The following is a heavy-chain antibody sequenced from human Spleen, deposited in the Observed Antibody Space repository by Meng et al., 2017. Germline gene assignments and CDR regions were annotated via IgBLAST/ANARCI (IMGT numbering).Heavy chain of an antibody. CDR3: ARDEDGYTFFEY. CDR1: GGSISSYY. Sequence: SETLSLTCTVSGGSISSYYWSWIRQPPGKGLEWIGYIYYSGSTNYNPSLKSRVTISVDTSKNQFSLTLNSVTAADTAVYYCARDEDGYTFFEYWSQGTLVTVSS. CDR2: IYYSGST. D-gene: IGHD5-24*01. V-gene: IGHV4-59*12. J-gene: IGHJ4*02.